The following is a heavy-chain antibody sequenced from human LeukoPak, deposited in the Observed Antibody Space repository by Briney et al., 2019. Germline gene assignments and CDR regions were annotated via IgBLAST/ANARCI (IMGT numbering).Heavy chain of an antibody. Sequence: GGSLRLSCAASGFTFSSYSMNWVRHAPGKGLEWVSYISSSSKTIYYADSVKGRFTISRDNAKNSLYLQMSSLSDEDSAVYYCARDQGIFDYWGQGTLVTVSS. J-gene: IGHJ4*02. CDR3: ARDQGIFDY. CDR2: ISSSSKTI. CDR1: GFTFSSYS. V-gene: IGHV3-48*02.